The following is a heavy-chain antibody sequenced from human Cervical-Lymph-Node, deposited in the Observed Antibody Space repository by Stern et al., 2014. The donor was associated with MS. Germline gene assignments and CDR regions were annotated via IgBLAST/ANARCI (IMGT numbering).Heavy chain of an antibody. CDR2: LIPIFGTA. V-gene: IGHV1-69*01. CDR3: ARARYSSGWSPPYYFDY. CDR1: GGTFSSYA. Sequence: VQLVESGAEVKKPGSSVKVSCKASGGTFSSYAISWVRQAPGQGLEWMGGLIPIFGTANYAQKFQGRVRITADESTSTAYMELSSLRSEDTAVYYCARARYSSGWSPPYYFDYWGQGTLVTVSS. D-gene: IGHD6-19*01. J-gene: IGHJ4*02.